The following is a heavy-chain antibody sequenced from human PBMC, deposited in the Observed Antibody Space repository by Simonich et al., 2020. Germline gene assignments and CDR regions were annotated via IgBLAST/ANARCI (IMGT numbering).Heavy chain of an antibody. CDR1: GYTFTSYG. D-gene: IGHD2-15*01. J-gene: IGHJ4*02. CDR3: ARASRGTWWYYYFDY. V-gene: IGHV1-18*01. Sequence: QVQLVQSGAEVKKPGASVKVSCKASGYTFTSYGISWVRQAPGQGLEWMGWISAYNGNTNTAQKLQGRVTMTTDTSTSPAYMELRSLRSDDTAVYYCARASRGTWWYYYFDYWGQGTLVTVSS. CDR2: ISAYNGNT.